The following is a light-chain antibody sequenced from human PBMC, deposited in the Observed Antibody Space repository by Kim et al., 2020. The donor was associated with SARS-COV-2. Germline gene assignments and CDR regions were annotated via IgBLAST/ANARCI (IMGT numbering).Light chain of an antibody. CDR3: GADHGSGSNFVV. CDR2: VGTGGIVG. V-gene: IGLV9-49*01. J-gene: IGLJ2*01. Sequence: QLVLTQPPSASASLGASVPLTCTLSSGYSNYKGDWYQQRPGKGPRFVMRVGTGGIVGSKGDGIPDRFSVLGSGLNRYLTIKNIQEEDESDYHCGADHGSGSNFVVFGGGTKLTVL. CDR1: SGYSNYK.